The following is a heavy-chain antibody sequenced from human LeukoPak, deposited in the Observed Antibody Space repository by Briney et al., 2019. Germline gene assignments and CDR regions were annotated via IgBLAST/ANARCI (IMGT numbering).Heavy chain of an antibody. Sequence: GGSLRLSCATSGFTVSSNYMSWVRQAPGKGLEWVSVIYSDGSTYYADSVKGRFTISRDNSKNTLYLQINSLRAEDTAVYYCARDYNYYHSSGYWYYFDYWGQGTLVTVSS. V-gene: IGHV3-66*01. J-gene: IGHJ4*02. D-gene: IGHD3-22*01. CDR3: ARDYNYYHSSGYWYYFDY. CDR1: GFTVSSNY. CDR2: IYSDGST.